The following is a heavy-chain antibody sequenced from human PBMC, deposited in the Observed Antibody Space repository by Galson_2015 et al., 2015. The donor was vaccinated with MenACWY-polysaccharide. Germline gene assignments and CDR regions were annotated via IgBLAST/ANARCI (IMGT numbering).Heavy chain of an antibody. Sequence: SLRLSCAASGFTFSNYGMHWVRQAPGKGLEWMAVVWYDESDEYYADSVKGRFTISRDNSKSALYLQMNSLRAEDTAVYYCARADRNDGGRALDIWGQGTMVTVSS. V-gene: IGHV3-33*01. J-gene: IGHJ3*02. CDR3: ARADRNDGGRALDI. CDR1: GFTFSNYG. CDR2: VWYDESDE. D-gene: IGHD1-1*01.